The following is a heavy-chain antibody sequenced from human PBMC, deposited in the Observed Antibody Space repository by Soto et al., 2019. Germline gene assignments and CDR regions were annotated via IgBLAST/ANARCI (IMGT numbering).Heavy chain of an antibody. D-gene: IGHD6-19*01. J-gene: IGHJ4*02. V-gene: IGHV4-39*07. CDR3: AIGPRMWLAGGGY. CDR1: GGTINSGDYY. Sequence: SETLSLTCSVSGGTINSGDYYWSWIRQPPGKGLEWLGEINHSGITDYNPSLKSRITISIDTSKKQFSLKLNSVTAADTAVYYCAIGPRMWLAGGGYWGQGTQVTVSS. CDR2: INHSGIT.